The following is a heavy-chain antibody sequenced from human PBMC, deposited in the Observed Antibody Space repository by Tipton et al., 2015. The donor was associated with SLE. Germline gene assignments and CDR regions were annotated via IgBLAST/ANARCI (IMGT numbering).Heavy chain of an antibody. D-gene: IGHD3-16*01. J-gene: IGHJ5*02. CDR2: IYYSGST. V-gene: IGHV4-39*07. CDR3: ARHGGSGSIFDP. CDR1: GGSISTSTYY. Sequence: TLSLTCSVSGGSISTSTYYWGWIRQPPGKGLEWIGSIYYSGSTYSKPSLQSRVTIFIDTSKNQFSLNLSSVTAADTAAYYCARHGGSGSIFDPWGQGTLVTVSS.